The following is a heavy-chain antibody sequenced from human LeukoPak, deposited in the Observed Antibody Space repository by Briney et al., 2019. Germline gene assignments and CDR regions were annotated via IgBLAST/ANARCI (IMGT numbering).Heavy chain of an antibody. J-gene: IGHJ4*02. CDR1: GGSISSYY. Sequence: SETLSLTCTVSGGSISSYYWSWIRQPPGKGLEWIGYIYYSGSTNYNPSLKSRVTISVDTSKNQFSLKLSSVTAADTAVYYCARYPNNHDSRFREKGLDYWGQGTLVTVSS. CDR3: ARYPNNHDSRFREKGLDY. V-gene: IGHV4-59*01. D-gene: IGHD3-22*01. CDR2: IYYSGST.